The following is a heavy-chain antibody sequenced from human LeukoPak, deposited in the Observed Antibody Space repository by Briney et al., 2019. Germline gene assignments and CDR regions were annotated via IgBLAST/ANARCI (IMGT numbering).Heavy chain of an antibody. J-gene: IGHJ3*02. CDR2: ISSGSTYM. Sequence: GGSLRLSCATSGFTFSRAWMHWVRQAPGKGLEWVSSISSGSTYMYYADSVKGRFTISRDNAQNSMYLQMNSLRAEDTAVYYCGRVGGRSKAAKGDAFDIWGQGTMVVVSS. V-gene: IGHV3-21*01. D-gene: IGHD6-6*01. CDR1: GFTFSRAW. CDR3: GRVGGRSKAAKGDAFDI.